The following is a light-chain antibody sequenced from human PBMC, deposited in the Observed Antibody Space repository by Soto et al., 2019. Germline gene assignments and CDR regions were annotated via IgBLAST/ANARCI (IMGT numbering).Light chain of an antibody. CDR3: LQAYNYPWT. V-gene: IGKV1-6*01. CDR1: QGIRND. CDR2: AAS. J-gene: IGKJ1*01. Sequence: AIQMTQSPSSLSASVGDRVTITCRASQGIRNDLGWYQQKPGKAPKLLIYAASSLQSGVPSRFSGSGSGTDFTLTISSLPPEDSATYYCLQAYNYPWTFGQGTMVEIK.